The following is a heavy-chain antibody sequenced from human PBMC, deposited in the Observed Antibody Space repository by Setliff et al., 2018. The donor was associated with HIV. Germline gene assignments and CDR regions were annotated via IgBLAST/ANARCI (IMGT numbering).Heavy chain of an antibody. J-gene: IGHJ4*02. V-gene: IGHV2-5*01. D-gene: IGHD5-12*01. CDR2: IYWHGGG. CDR1: GFSLSASGVG. Sequence: SGPTLVNPTQTLTLTCTFSGFSLSASGVGVGWIRQPPGKALEWLAIIYWHGGGRYSPYLKSRLSITKDTSKNQVALTMTTMDPVDTATYYCAHRPNSGYDLNVDYWGQGFQGTVS. CDR3: AHRPNSGYDLNVDY.